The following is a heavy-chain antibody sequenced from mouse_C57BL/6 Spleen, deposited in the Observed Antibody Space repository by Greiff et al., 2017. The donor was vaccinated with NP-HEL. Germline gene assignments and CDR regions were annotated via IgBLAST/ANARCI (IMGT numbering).Heavy chain of an antibody. V-gene: IGHV1-72*01. CDR3: ARGGEIYYYGSSSYWYFDV. J-gene: IGHJ1*03. D-gene: IGHD1-1*01. Sequence: QVQLQQPGAELVKPGASVKLSCKASGYTFTSYWMHWVKQRPGRGLEWIGRIDPNSGGTKYNEKFKSKATLTVDKPSSTAYMRLSSLTSEDSAVYYCARGGEIYYYGSSSYWYFDVWGTGTTVTVSS. CDR2: IDPNSGGT. CDR1: GYTFTSYW.